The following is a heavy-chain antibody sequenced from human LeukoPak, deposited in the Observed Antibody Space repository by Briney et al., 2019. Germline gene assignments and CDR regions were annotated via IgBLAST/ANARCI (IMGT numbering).Heavy chain of an antibody. CDR3: ARVAYYYGPGAWGGGAFDI. Sequence: SETLSLTCAVYGGSFSGYYWSWIRQPPGKGLEWIGEINHSGSTNYNPSLKSRVTISLDTSKNQFSLKLSSVTAADTAVYYCARVAYYYGPGAWGGGAFDIWGQGTMVTVSS. D-gene: IGHD3-10*01. J-gene: IGHJ3*02. CDR2: INHSGST. CDR1: GGSFSGYY. V-gene: IGHV4-34*01.